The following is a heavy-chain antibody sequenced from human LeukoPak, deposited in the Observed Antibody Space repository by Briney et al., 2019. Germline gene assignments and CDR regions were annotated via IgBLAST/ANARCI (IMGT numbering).Heavy chain of an antibody. J-gene: IGHJ4*02. V-gene: IGHV4-38-2*02. Sequence: SETLSLTCAVSGYSISSGYYWGWIRQPPGKGLEWIGSIYHSGSTYCNPSLKSRVTISVDTSKNQFSLKLSSVTAADTAVYYCARDRRYYDILTGHAGLFDYWGQGTLVTVSS. CDR3: ARDRRYYDILTGHAGLFDY. D-gene: IGHD3-9*01. CDR1: GYSISSGYY. CDR2: IYHSGST.